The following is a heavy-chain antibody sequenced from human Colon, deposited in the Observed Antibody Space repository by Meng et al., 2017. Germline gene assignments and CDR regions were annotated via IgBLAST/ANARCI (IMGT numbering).Heavy chain of an antibody. J-gene: IGHJ3*01. V-gene: IGHV4-4*07. CDR3: ARHIAVAGTGAFDV. Sequence: QGQLQESGPPLVRPSETLSLTCAVSGASISSYYWSWIRQPAGKGLEWIGRIYTSGSTTYNPSLKSRVTMSVDTSKKQFSLKLSSVTAADTAMYYCARHIAVAGTGAFDVWGQGTMVTVSS. CDR1: GASISSYY. D-gene: IGHD6-19*01. CDR2: IYTSGST.